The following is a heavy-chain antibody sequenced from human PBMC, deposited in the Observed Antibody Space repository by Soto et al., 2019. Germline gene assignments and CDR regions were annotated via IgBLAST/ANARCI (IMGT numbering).Heavy chain of an antibody. D-gene: IGHD1-1*01. Sequence: PGGSLRLSCAASGFSFSDSYMAWIRQAPGEGLEWLSYISDRGTITYYADSVRGRFTISRDNAKNSLYLQMNSLRAEDTALYYCAKDHLPTNYFFDEWGQGTPVTVSS. CDR2: ISDRGTIT. V-gene: IGHV3-11*01. CDR1: GFSFSDSY. J-gene: IGHJ4*02. CDR3: AKDHLPTNYFFDE.